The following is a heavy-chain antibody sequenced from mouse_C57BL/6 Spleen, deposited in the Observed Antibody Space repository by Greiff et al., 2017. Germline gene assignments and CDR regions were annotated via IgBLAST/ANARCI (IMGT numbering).Heavy chain of an antibody. CDR3: ARDSAWCAY. V-gene: IGHV3-6*01. CDR2: ISYDGSN. J-gene: IGHJ3*01. CDR1: GYSITSGYY. Sequence: EVKLMESGPGLVKPSQSLSLTCSVTGYSITSGYYWNWIRQFPGNKLEWMGYISYDGSNNYNPSLKNRISITRDTSKNQFFLKLNSVTTEDTATYYCARDSAWCAYWGQGTLVTVSA.